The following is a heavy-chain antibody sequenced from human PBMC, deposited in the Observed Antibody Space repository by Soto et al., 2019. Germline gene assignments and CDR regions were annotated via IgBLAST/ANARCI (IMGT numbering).Heavy chain of an antibody. D-gene: IGHD2-2*01. CDR2: IWYDGSNK. V-gene: IGHV3-33*01. CDR3: AREGYCSSTSCQHYYYGMDV. J-gene: IGHJ6*02. Sequence: GGSLRLSCAASGFTFSSYGMHWVRQAPGKGLEWVAAIWYDGSNKYYADSVKGRFTISRDNSKNTLYLQMNSLRAEDTAVYYCAREGYCSSTSCQHYYYGMDVWGQGTTVTVSS. CDR1: GFTFSSYG.